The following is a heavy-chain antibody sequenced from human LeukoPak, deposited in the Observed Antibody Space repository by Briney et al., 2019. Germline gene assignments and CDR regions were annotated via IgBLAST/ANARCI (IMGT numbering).Heavy chain of an antibody. Sequence: GGSLRLSCAASGFTLDDYAMHWVRQAPGKGLEWVSGISWNSGSIGYADSVKGRFTISRDNAKNSLYLQMNSLRAEDTALYYCAKDYYDSSGYYYFDYWGQGTLVTVSS. V-gene: IGHV3-9*01. CDR1: GFTLDDYA. J-gene: IGHJ4*02. D-gene: IGHD3-22*01. CDR2: ISWNSGSI. CDR3: AKDYYDSSGYYYFDY.